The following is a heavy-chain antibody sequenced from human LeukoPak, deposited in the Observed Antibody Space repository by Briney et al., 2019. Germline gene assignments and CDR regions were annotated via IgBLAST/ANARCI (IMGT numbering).Heavy chain of an antibody. CDR1: EFTFSSYW. CDR3: AGLRGKITTIDY. CDR2: INSDGSTT. Sequence: AGGSLRLSCVAYEFTFSSYWMHWVRQAPGEGLVWVSVINSDGSTTLYADSVKGRFTISRDNAKNTLYLQMNSLRAEDTAVYYCAGLRGKITTIDYWGQGTLVTVSS. V-gene: IGHV3-74*03. J-gene: IGHJ4*02. D-gene: IGHD4-11*01.